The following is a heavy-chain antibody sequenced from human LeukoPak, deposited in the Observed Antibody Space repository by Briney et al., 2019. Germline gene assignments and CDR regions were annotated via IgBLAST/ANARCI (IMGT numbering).Heavy chain of an antibody. Sequence: GGSLRLSCAASGFTFSSYGMHWVRQAPGKGLEWVAVIWYDGSNKYYADSVKGRFTISRDNSKNTLYLQMNSLRAEDTAVYYCARDAYLGSGSYYDYWGQGTLVTVSS. J-gene: IGHJ4*02. CDR1: GFTFSSYG. CDR2: IWYDGSNK. CDR3: ARDAYLGSGSYYDY. D-gene: IGHD1-26*01. V-gene: IGHV3-33*01.